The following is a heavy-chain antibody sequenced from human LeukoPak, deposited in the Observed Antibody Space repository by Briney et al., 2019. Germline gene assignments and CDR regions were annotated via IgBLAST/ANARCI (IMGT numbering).Heavy chain of an antibody. CDR2: IYYSGST. CDR1: GGSISSYF. D-gene: IGHD1-26*01. Sequence: SETLSLTCTVSGGSISSYFWSWIRQPPGKGLEWIGYIYYSGSTNYNPSLKSRVTISVDTSKNQFSLKLSSVTAADTAVHYCARLPGATSNVDYWGQGTLVTVSS. V-gene: IGHV4-59*08. J-gene: IGHJ4*02. CDR3: ARLPGATSNVDY.